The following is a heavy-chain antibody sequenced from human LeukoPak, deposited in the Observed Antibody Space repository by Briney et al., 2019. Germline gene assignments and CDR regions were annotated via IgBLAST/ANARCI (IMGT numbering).Heavy chain of an antibody. CDR3: ARDRSPTPLPYGSGHHFDY. CDR1: GGTFSSYA. D-gene: IGHD3-10*01. Sequence: SVKVSCKASGGTFSSYAISWVRQAPGQGLEWMGGIIPIFGTANYAQKFQGRVTITTDESTSTAYMELSNLRSEDTAVYYCARDRSPTPLPYGSGHHFDYWGQGTLVTVSS. J-gene: IGHJ4*02. CDR2: IIPIFGTA. V-gene: IGHV1-69*05.